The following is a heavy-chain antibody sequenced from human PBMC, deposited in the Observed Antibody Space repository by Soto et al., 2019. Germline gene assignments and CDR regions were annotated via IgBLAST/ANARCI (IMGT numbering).Heavy chain of an antibody. CDR3: ARDRSYDSSGYYWFDY. CDR2: IYPEDSET. D-gene: IGHD3-22*01. J-gene: IGHJ4*02. CDR1: GYSFTNYW. Sequence: GESLKISCKGSGYSFTNYWIGWVRQMPGKDLEWIGIIYPEDSETRYSPSFQGLVTISVGKSISTAYLQWNSLQASDTATYYCARDRSYDSSGYYWFDYWGQGTLVTVSS. V-gene: IGHV5-51*01.